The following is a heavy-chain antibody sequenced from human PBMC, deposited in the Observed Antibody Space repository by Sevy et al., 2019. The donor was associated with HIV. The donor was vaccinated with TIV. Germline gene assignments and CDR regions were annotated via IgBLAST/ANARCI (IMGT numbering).Heavy chain of an antibody. CDR3: AKDSTILDGTQQLVPLDY. J-gene: IGHJ4*02. CDR1: GFTFDDYA. V-gene: IGHV3-43D*03. D-gene: IGHD6-13*01. CDR2: ISWDGGST. Sequence: GGSLRLSCAASGFTFDDYAMHWVRQAPGKGLEWVSLISWDGGSTYYADSVKGRFTISRDNSKNSLYLQMNSLRAEDTALYYCAKDSTILDGTQQLVPLDYWGQGTLVTVSS.